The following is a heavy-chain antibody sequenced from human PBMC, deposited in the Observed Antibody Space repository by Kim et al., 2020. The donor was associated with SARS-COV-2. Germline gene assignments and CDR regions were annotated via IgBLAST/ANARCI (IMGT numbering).Heavy chain of an antibody. D-gene: IGHD5-12*01. CDR1: GFTFDDYA. J-gene: IGHJ4*02. CDR3: AKDTEGGLHSYYFDF. CDR2: ISWNSGSI. V-gene: IGHV3-9*01. Sequence: GGSLRLSCAASGFTFDDYAMHWVRQAPGKGLEWVSGISWNSGSIGYADSVKGRFTISRDNAKNSLYLQMISLRAEDTALYYCAKDTEGGLHSYYFDFWGQGTLVTVSS.